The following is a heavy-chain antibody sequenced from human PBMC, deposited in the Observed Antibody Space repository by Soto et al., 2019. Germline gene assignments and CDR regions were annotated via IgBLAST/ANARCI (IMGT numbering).Heavy chain of an antibody. J-gene: IGHJ4*02. Sequence: QAQVVQSGAEVRKPGSSVKLSCKASEGTFNSYAIAWVRQAPGQGLEWMGGIIPYYNTLNYAQKFQDRVTITADDSTNTVYIELSSLRSDETAVYFCASGASRWYPYFFDSWAQGTLVTVSS. CDR3: ASGASRWYPYFFDS. D-gene: IGHD6-13*01. V-gene: IGHV1-69*01. CDR2: IIPYYNTL. CDR1: EGTFNSYA.